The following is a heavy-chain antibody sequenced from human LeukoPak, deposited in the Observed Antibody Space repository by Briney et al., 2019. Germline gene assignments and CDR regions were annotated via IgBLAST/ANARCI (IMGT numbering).Heavy chain of an antibody. CDR1: GGSISSGSYY. J-gene: IGHJ4*02. CDR3: AKSVDGGNSPFDY. V-gene: IGHV4-61*02. D-gene: IGHD4-23*01. CDR2: IYTSGGT. Sequence: PSETLSLTCTVSGGSISSGSYYWSWIRQPAGKGLEWIGRIYTSGGTNYNPSLKSRVTISVDTSKNQFSLKLSSVTAVDTAIYYCAKSVDGGNSPFDYWGQGTLVTVSS.